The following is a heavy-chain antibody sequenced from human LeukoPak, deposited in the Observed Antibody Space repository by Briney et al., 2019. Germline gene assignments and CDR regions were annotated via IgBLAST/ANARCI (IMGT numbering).Heavy chain of an antibody. CDR3: AELGITMIGGV. Sequence: QTGGSLRLSCAASGFTFSNYAMSWVRQAPGKGLEWVSGISGSGGSTFYADSVKGRFTISRDNSKNTLYLQMNSLRAEDTAVYYCAELGITMIGGVWGKGTTVTISS. CDR2: ISGSGGST. CDR1: GFTFSNYA. V-gene: IGHV3-23*01. D-gene: IGHD3-10*02. J-gene: IGHJ6*04.